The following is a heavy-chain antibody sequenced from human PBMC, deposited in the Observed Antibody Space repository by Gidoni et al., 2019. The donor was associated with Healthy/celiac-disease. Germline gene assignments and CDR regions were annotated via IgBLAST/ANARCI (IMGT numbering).Heavy chain of an antibody. Sequence: EVQLLESGGGLVQPGGSLRLSCAASGFIFSRYAMSWVRQAPGKGLEWVSAISGSGGSTYYADSVKGRFTISRDNSKNTLYLQMNSLRAEDTAVYYCANGYDFWSGYSLFSAYWGQGTLVTVSS. CDR3: ANGYDFWSGYSLFSAY. D-gene: IGHD3-3*01. V-gene: IGHV3-23*01. J-gene: IGHJ4*02. CDR2: ISGSGGST. CDR1: GFIFSRYA.